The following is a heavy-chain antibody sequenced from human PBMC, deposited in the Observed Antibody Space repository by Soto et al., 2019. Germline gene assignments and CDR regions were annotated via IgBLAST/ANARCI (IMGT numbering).Heavy chain of an antibody. CDR1: GGSVSSASYY. D-gene: IGHD6-13*01. J-gene: IGHJ2*01. CDR3: ARALRRAAADYWYFDL. CDR2: IYYSGST. V-gene: IGHV4-61*01. Sequence: QVQLQESGPGLVKPSETLSLTCSVSGGSVSSASYYWSWIRQPPGKGLEWIGYIYYSGSTNYNPSLTSRVTMSVGTAKTQFSLRLSSMTAADTAVYYCARALRRAAADYWYFDLWGRGTLVTVSS.